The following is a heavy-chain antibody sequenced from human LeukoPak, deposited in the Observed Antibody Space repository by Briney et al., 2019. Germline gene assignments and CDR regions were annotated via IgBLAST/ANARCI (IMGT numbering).Heavy chain of an antibody. D-gene: IGHD3-22*01. J-gene: IGHJ4*02. V-gene: IGHV3-48*03. CDR1: GFTFSSYE. CDR3: ARESDSGGYRFDY. CDR2: ISSSGDRS. Sequence: GGSLRLSCAASGFTFSSYEMIWVRQAPGKGLEWLSYISSSGDRSLYADAVRGRATISRDNAKNSLYLQMNSLSTEDTAVYHCARESDSGGYRFDYWGQGSLVTVSS.